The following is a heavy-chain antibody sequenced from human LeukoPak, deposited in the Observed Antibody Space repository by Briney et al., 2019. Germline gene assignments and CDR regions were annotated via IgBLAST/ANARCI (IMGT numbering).Heavy chain of an antibody. J-gene: IGHJ5*02. Sequence: SETLSLTCTVSGGSISSYYWSWIRQPPGKGLEWIGYIYYSGSTNYNPSLKSRVTISVDTSKNQFSLKLSSVTAADTAVYYCARDYQFWFDPWGQGTLVTVSS. D-gene: IGHD3-16*02. CDR2: IYYSGST. CDR3: ARDYQFWFDP. CDR1: GGSISSYY. V-gene: IGHV4-59*01.